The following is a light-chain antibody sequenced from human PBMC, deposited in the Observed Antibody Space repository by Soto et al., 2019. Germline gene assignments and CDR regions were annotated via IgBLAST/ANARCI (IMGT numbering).Light chain of an antibody. CDR3: QQYSSYPWT. Sequence: DIQMTQSPSSLSASVGDRVTITCRASQGISNYVAWFQQKPGKAPKSLIYGASTLQSGVPSKFSGSGYGTEFTLSINSLQPEDFATYYCQQYSSYPWTFGPGTRVEIK. CDR2: GAS. CDR1: QGISNY. J-gene: IGKJ1*01. V-gene: IGKV1-16*02.